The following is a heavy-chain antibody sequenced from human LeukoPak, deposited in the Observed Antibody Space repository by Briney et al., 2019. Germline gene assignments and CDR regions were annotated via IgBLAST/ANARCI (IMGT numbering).Heavy chain of an antibody. J-gene: IGHJ4*02. V-gene: IGHV3-48*04. D-gene: IGHD2-2*01. CDR2: ISSRSSTI. CDR1: GFTFSSYW. CDR3: ARAGGLYCSSTSCYPYYFDY. Sequence: PGGSLRLSCAASGFTFSSYWMHWVRQAPGKGLEWVSYISSRSSTIYYADSVKGRFTISRDNATNSLYLQMNSLRAEDTAVYYCARAGGLYCSSTSCYPYYFDYWGQGTLVTVSS.